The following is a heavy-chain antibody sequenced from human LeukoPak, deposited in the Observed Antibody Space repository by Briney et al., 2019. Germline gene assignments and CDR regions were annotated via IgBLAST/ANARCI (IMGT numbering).Heavy chain of an antibody. CDR1: GYSFTSYW. V-gene: IGHV5-51*01. D-gene: IGHD2-2*01. J-gene: IGHJ4*02. CDR2: IYPGDSDT. Sequence: NRGESLKISCKGSGYSFTSYWIGWVRQMPGKGLEWMGIIYPGDSDTRYSPSFQGQVTISADKSISTAYLQWSSLKASDTAMYYCARGVVVPADLFDYWGQGTLVTVSS. CDR3: ARGVVVPADLFDY.